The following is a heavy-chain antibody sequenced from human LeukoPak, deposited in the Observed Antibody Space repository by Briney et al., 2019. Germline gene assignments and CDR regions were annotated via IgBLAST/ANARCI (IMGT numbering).Heavy chain of an antibody. J-gene: IGHJ4*02. CDR3: ARSYSSGWEFAKPIPDYFDY. D-gene: IGHD6-19*01. CDR1: GYTFTGYY. Sequence: SVKVSCKASGYTFTGYYMHWVRQAPGQGLEWMGGIIPIFGTANYAQKFQGRVTITADESTSTAYMELSSLRSEDTAVYYCARSYSSGWEFAKPIPDYFDYWGQGTLVTVSS. V-gene: IGHV1-69*13. CDR2: IIPIFGTA.